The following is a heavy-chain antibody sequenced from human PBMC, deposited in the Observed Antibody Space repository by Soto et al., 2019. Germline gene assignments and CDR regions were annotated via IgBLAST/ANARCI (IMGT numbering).Heavy chain of an antibody. J-gene: IGHJ3*02. D-gene: IGHD6-13*01. CDR2: ISGSGGST. Sequence: LSLTCAASGFTFSSYAMSWVRQAPGKGLEWVSAISGSGGSTYYADSVKGRFTISRDNSKNTLYLQMNSLRAEDTAVYYCAKDRDSSSWYDAFDIWGQGTMVTVSS. V-gene: IGHV3-23*01. CDR1: GFTFSSYA. CDR3: AKDRDSSSWYDAFDI.